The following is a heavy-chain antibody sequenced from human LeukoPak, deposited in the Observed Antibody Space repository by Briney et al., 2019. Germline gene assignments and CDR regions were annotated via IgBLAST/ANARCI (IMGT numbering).Heavy chain of an antibody. CDR2: TYYRSKWYN. J-gene: IGHJ4*02. CDR3: ARDGQQLVPGYFDY. CDR1: GDSVSSNSAA. D-gene: IGHD6-13*01. Sequence: SQTRSLTCAISGDSVSSNSAAWNRIRQSPSRGLEWLGRTYYRSKWYNDYAVSVKSRITINPDTSKNQFSLQLNSVTPEDTAVYYCARDGQQLVPGYFDYWGQGTLVTVSS. V-gene: IGHV6-1*01.